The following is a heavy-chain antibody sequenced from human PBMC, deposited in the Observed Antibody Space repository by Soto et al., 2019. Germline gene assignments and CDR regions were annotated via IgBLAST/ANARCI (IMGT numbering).Heavy chain of an antibody. Sequence: SETLSLTCTVSGGSINSYYWSWIRQPPGKGLEWIGCIYYSGSTNYNPSLKSRVTISVDTSKNQFSLKLSSVTAADTAVYYCARLGRDGYNSGLDYWGQGTLVTVSS. V-gene: IGHV4-59*08. D-gene: IGHD5-12*01. CDR3: ARLGRDGYNSGLDY. CDR2: IYYSGST. CDR1: GGSINSYY. J-gene: IGHJ4*02.